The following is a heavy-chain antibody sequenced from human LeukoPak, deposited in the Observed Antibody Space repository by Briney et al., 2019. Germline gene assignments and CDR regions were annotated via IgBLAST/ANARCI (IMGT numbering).Heavy chain of an antibody. J-gene: IGHJ6*02. Sequence: GGSLRLSCAASGFTVSSNYMSWVRQAPGKGLEWVSVIYSGGSTYYADSVKGRFTISRDNSKNTLYLQMNSLRAEDTAVYYCARVGLLGLHYYYYGMDVWGQGTTVTVSS. CDR1: GFTVSSNY. CDR2: IYSGGST. V-gene: IGHV3-66*01. CDR3: ARVGLLGLHYYYYGMDV. D-gene: IGHD2-15*01.